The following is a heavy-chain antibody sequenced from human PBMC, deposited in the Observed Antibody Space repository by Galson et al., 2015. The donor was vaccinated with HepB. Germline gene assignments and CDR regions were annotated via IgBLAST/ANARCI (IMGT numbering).Heavy chain of an antibody. J-gene: IGHJ4*02. Sequence: SLRLSCAASGYTFSSYGMHWVRQAPGKGLEWVAVIWYDGSNKYYADSVKGRFTISRDNSKNTLYLQRNSLRAEDTAVYYCARDLVPAATPIDYWGQGTLVTVSS. CDR1: GYTFSSYG. D-gene: IGHD2-2*01. V-gene: IGHV3-33*01. CDR2: IWYDGSNK. CDR3: ARDLVPAATPIDY.